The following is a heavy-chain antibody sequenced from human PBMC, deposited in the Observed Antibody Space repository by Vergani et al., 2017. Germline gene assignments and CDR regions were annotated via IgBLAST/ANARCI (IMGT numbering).Heavy chain of an antibody. CDR1: GFTFSSYA. CDR3: AKDHRGIAVAGTRVDY. J-gene: IGHJ4*02. CDR2: ISGSGGST. D-gene: IGHD6-19*01. V-gene: IGHV3-23*01. Sequence: EVQLLESGGGLVQPGGSLRLSCAASGFTFSSYAMSWVRQAPGKGLEWVSAISGSGGSTYYADSVKGRFTIPRDNSKNTLYLQMNSLRAEDTAVYYCAKDHRGIAVAGTRVDYWGQGTLVTVSS.